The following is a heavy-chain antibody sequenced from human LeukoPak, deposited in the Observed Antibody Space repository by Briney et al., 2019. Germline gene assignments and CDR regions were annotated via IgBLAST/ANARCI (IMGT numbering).Heavy chain of an antibody. CDR3: ARAPTMIVGWFDP. Sequence: GASVKVSCKASGGTFSSYAISWVRQAPGQGLEWMGGIIPIFGIANYAQKFQGRVTITADKSTSTAYMELSSLRSEDTAVYYCARAPTMIVGWFDPWGQGTLVTVSS. J-gene: IGHJ5*02. V-gene: IGHV1-69*10. CDR2: IIPIFGIA. CDR1: GGTFSSYA. D-gene: IGHD3-22*01.